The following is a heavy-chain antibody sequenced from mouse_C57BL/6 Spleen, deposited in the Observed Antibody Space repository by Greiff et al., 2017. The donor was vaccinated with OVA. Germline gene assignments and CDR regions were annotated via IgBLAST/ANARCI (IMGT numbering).Heavy chain of an antibody. CDR3: AKYDYDGPHAMDY. J-gene: IGHJ4*01. D-gene: IGHD2-4*01. CDR1: GYTFTSYW. CDR2: IYPGSGST. V-gene: IGHV1-55*01. Sequence: QVQLKQPGAELVKPGASVKLSCKASGYTFTSYWIPWVKQRPGPGLEWIGDIYPGSGSTNYNEKFKSKATLTVDTSSSTAYMQLSSLTSEDSAVYYCAKYDYDGPHAMDYWGQGTSVTVSS.